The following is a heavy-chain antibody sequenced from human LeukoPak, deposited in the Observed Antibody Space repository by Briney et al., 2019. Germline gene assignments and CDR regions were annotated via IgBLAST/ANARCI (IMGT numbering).Heavy chain of an antibody. CDR1: EYSFTNYW. V-gene: IGHV5-10-1*01. CDR2: IDPSDSYT. J-gene: IGHJ5*02. Sequence: GESLKISCKGSEYSFTNYWISWVRQMRGKGLEWMGRIDPSDSYTNYSPSFQGHVTISADKSIYTAYLQWSSLKASDTAMYYCARHDALYCSGGSCHNWFDPWGQGTLVTVSS. CDR3: ARHDALYCSGGSCHNWFDP. D-gene: IGHD2-15*01.